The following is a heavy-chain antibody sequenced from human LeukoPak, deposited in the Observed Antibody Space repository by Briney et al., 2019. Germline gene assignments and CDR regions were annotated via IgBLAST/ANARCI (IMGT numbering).Heavy chain of an antibody. J-gene: IGHJ4*02. V-gene: IGHV4-39*07. CDR2: IYYSGST. CDR3: ASIGYSSGWFDY. D-gene: IGHD6-19*01. Sequence: SETLSLTCTVSGGSISSSSYYWGWIRQPPGKGLEWIGSIYYSGSTYYNPSLKSRVTISVDTSKNQFSLKLSSVTAADTAVYYCASIGYSSGWFDYWGQGTLVTVSS. CDR1: GGSISSSSYY.